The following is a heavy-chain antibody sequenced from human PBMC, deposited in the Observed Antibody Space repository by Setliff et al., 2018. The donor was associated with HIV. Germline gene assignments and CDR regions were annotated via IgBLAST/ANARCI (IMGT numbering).Heavy chain of an antibody. CDR2: IFHSAST. CDR3: ASGDNFWSGSYY. V-gene: IGHV4-38-2*01. Sequence: PSETLSLTCAVSGYSISSGYYWGWIRQPPGKGLEWIGSIFHSASTTYNPSLKSRVTISEDTSKNQFSLKLSSVTAADTAVYYCASGDNFWSGSYYWGQGTLVTVSS. D-gene: IGHD3-3*01. CDR1: GYSISSGYY. J-gene: IGHJ4*02.